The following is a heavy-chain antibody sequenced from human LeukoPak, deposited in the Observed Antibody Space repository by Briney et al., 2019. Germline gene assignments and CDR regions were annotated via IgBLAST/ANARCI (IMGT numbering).Heavy chain of an antibody. CDR2: ISYDGSNK. D-gene: IGHD2-15*01. Sequence: GGSLRLSCAASGFTFSSYGMHWVRQAPGKGLEWVAAISYDGSNKYYADSVKGRFTISRDNSKNTLYLQMNSLRAEDTAVYYCAKTLDIVVVVAPIDDYWGQGTLVTVSS. CDR1: GFTFSSYG. V-gene: IGHV3-30*18. J-gene: IGHJ4*02. CDR3: AKTLDIVVVVAPIDDY.